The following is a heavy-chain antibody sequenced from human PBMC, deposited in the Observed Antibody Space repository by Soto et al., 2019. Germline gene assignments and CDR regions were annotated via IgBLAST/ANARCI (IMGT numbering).Heavy chain of an antibody. V-gene: IGHV1-69*13. CDR2: IIPILHTT. J-gene: IGHJ1*01. CDR3: GGVPN. Sequence: SVKVSCKASGGSFSGQAVSWVRQAPGRGLEWMGGIIPILHTTNYARKFQGRLTITADESTSTASMELTSLTSADTAVYYCGGVPNWGQGTQVTVSS. CDR1: GGSFSGQA.